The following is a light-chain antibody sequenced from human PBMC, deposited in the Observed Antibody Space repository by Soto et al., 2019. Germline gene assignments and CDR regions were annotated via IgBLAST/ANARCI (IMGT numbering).Light chain of an antibody. CDR1: SSDVGAYDY. CDR3: SSYTSSSTRV. CDR2: EVS. Sequence: QSALTQPASVSGSPGESITISCTGTSSDVGAYDYVSWYQQHPDKAPKLIIYEVSHRPSGVSNRFSGSKSVNTATLTISGLQADDEDDYYCSSYTSSSTRVFGTGTKLTVL. J-gene: IGLJ1*01. V-gene: IGLV2-14*03.